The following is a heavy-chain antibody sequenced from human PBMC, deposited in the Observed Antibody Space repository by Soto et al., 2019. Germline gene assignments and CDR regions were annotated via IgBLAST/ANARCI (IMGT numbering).Heavy chain of an antibody. CDR2: IYYSGST. CDR3: GRLRGDYGVVPGYYYGMDV. D-gene: IGHD4-17*01. CDR1: GGSISSYY. V-gene: IGHV4-59*08. Sequence: PSETLSLXCTVSGGSISSYYWSWIRQPPGKGLEWIGYIYYSGSTNYNPSLKSRVTISVDTSKNQFSLKLSSVTAADTAVYYCGRLRGDYGVVPGYYYGMDVWGQGTTVTVSS. J-gene: IGHJ6*02.